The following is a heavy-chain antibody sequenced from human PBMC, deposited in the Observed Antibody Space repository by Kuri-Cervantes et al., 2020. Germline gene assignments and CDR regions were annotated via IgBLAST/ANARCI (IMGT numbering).Heavy chain of an antibody. CDR1: GGSISSYY. J-gene: IGHJ5*02. CDR3: ARFRLGYCSGGSCYSWWTRLYNWFDP. Sequence: ESLKISCTVSGGSISSYYWSWIRQPAGKGLEWIGRIYTSGSTNYNPSLKSRVTMSVDTSKNQFSLKLSSVTAADTAVYYCARFRLGYCSGGSCYSWWTRLYNWFDPRGQGTLVTVSS. D-gene: IGHD2-15*01. CDR2: IYTSGST. V-gene: IGHV4-4*07.